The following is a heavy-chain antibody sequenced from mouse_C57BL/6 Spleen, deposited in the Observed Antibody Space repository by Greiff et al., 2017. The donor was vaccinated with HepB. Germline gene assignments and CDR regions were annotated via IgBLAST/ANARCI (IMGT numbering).Heavy chain of an antibody. Sequence: QVQLQQSGAELVMPGASVKLSCKASGYTFTSYWMHWVKQRPGQGLEWIGEIDPSDSYTNYNQKFKGKSTLTVDKSSSTAYMQLSSLTSEDSAVYYCARRLSYGSGPRAMGYWGQGTSVTVSS. CDR1: GYTFTSYW. CDR3: ARRLSYGSGPRAMGY. J-gene: IGHJ4*01. V-gene: IGHV1-69*01. D-gene: IGHD1-1*01. CDR2: IDPSDSYT.